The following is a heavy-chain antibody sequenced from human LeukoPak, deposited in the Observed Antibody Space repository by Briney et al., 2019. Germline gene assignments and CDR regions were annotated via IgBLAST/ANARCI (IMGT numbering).Heavy chain of an antibody. J-gene: IGHJ4*02. CDR3: ATGGGWYFDY. Sequence: GGSLRLSCAASGFTFSNYWTNWVRQAPGKGLEWVARIGQDGTENYYVDSVKGRFTISRDNAKNSLYLPMNSLRVEDTAVYYCATGGGWYFDYWGQGALITASS. V-gene: IGHV3-7*01. D-gene: IGHD6-19*01. CDR1: GFTFSNYW. CDR2: IGQDGTEN.